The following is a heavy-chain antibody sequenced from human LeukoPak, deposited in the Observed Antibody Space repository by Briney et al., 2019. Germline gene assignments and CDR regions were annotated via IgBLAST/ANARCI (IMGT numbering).Heavy chain of an antibody. CDR2: VNPKSGDA. CDR1: GSTFSDYH. D-gene: IGHD3-16*01. J-gene: IGHJ4*02. V-gene: IGHV1-2*02. Sequence: ASVKVSCKASGSTFSDYHINWVRQASGQGPEWMGWVNPKSGDASYNQAFQGRVTMTRDTSISTAYMELNRLRSDDTAMYYCARGEYSNGYPYRLDSWGQGTLVTVSS. CDR3: ARGEYSNGYPYRLDS.